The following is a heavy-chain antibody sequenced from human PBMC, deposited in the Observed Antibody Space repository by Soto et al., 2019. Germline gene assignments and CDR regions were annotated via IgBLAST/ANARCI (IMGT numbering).Heavy chain of an antibody. V-gene: IGHV3-21*01. Sequence: EVQLVESGGGLVKPGGSLRLSCAASGFTFSSYSMNWVRQAPGKGLGWVSSISSSSSYIYYADSVKGRFTISRDNAKNSLYLQMNSLRAEDTAVYYCARGHCGGDCYLDDAFDIWGQGTMVTVSS. D-gene: IGHD2-21*02. J-gene: IGHJ3*02. CDR3: ARGHCGGDCYLDDAFDI. CDR2: ISSSSSYI. CDR1: GFTFSSYS.